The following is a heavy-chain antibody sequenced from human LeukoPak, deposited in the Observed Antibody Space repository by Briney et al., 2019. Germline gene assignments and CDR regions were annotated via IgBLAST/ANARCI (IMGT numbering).Heavy chain of an antibody. CDR3: ARAPTLLWFGELFPNWFDP. CDR1: GYTFTSYA. V-gene: IGHV7-4-1*02. Sequence: ASVKVSCKASGYTFTSYAMNWVRQAPGQGLEWMGWINTNTGNPTYAQGFTGRFVFSLDTSVSTAYLQISSLKAEDTAVYYCARAPTLLWFGELFPNWFDPWGQGTLVTVSS. D-gene: IGHD3-10*01. J-gene: IGHJ5*02. CDR2: INTNTGNP.